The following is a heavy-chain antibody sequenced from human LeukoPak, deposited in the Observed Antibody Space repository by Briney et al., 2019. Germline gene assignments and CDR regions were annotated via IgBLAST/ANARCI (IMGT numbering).Heavy chain of an antibody. Sequence: GGSLRLSCAASGFTVSSNYMSWVRQAPGKGLEWVLVIYSGGSTYYAGSVKGRFTISRDNSKNTLHLQMNSLRAEDTAVYYCARVRSGYSSGWFDYWGQGTLVTVSS. CDR2: IYSGGST. J-gene: IGHJ4*02. V-gene: IGHV3-53*01. CDR3: ARVRSGYSSGWFDY. D-gene: IGHD6-19*01. CDR1: GFTVSSNY.